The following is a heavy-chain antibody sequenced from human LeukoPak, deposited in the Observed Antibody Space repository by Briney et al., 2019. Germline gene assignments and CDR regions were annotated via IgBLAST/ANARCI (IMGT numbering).Heavy chain of an antibody. Sequence: PGGSLRLSCAASGFTFRDYDMTWIRQAPGKGLEWVSYISSSDRTIYNAESVKGRFTISRDNAKNSLYLQMNSLRGEDTAVYYCARAPTYGSGSSFDYWGQGTLVTVSS. CDR1: GFTFRDYD. CDR3: ARAPTYGSGSSFDY. V-gene: IGHV3-11*01. D-gene: IGHD3-10*01. J-gene: IGHJ4*02. CDR2: ISSSDRTI.